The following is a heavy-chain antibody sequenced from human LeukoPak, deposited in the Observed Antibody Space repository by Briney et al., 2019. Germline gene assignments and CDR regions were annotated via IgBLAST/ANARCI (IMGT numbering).Heavy chain of an antibody. V-gene: IGHV4-34*01. D-gene: IGHD3-10*01. J-gene: IGHJ4*02. CDR3: ARAVRGVMGY. CDR1: GGSFSGYY. CDR2: INHSGST. Sequence: PSETLSLTCAVYGGSFSGYYWSWIRQPPGKGLEWIGEINHSGSTNYNPSLKSRVTISVDTSKNQFSLKLSSVTPEDTAVYYCARAVRGVMGYWGQGTLVTVSS.